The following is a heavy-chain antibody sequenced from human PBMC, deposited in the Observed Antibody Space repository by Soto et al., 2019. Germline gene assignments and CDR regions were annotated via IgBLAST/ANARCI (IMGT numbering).Heavy chain of an antibody. CDR2: IYYSGST. CDR3: ARDVDSTILKPNDAFGI. V-gene: IGHV4-30-4*01. Sequence: QVQLQESGPGLVKPSQTLSLTCTVSGDSIFGGDYYWSWIRQPPGKGLQWVGSIYYSGSTYYNPSLKNRVAISVDTSQNQFSLKLSSVTAADTAVYFCARDVDSTILKPNDAFGIWGQGTMVTVSS. CDR1: GDSIFGGDYY. J-gene: IGHJ3*02. D-gene: IGHD5-18*01.